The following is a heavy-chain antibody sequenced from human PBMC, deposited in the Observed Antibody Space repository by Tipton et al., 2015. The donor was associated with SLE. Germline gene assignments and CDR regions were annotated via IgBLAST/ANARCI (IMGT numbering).Heavy chain of an antibody. CDR2: IYYTGST. CDR1: GGSISSYY. D-gene: IGHD6-13*01. J-gene: IGHJ5*02. CDR3: ASSSWYPEGWFDP. V-gene: IGHV4-59*01. Sequence: TLSLTCTVSGGSISSYYWSWIRQPPGKGLEWIGYIYYTGSTNYNPSLKSRVTISIDTSKKQFSLKLTSVTAADTAVYYCASSSWYPEGWFDPWGQGTLVTVSS.